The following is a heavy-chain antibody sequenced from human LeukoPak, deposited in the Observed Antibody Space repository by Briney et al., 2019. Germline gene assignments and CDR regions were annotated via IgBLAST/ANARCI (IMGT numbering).Heavy chain of an antibody. CDR2: VNHDGSGK. D-gene: IGHD2-21*01. Sequence: GGSLRLSCVASGFTFNTYWMSWVRQAPGKGLEWVANVNHDGSGKYYVDSVKGRLTISRDNAKNSLYLQMNSLRVEDTALYYCASDPFNIAAHDAFNFWGQGTAVTVSS. CDR3: ASDPFNIAAHDAFNF. V-gene: IGHV3-7*01. CDR1: GFTFNTYW. J-gene: IGHJ3*01.